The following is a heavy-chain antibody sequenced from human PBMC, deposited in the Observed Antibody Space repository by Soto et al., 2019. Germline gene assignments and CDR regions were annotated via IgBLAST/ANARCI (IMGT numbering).Heavy chain of an antibody. Sequence: GASVKVSCKASGYTFTSYGISWVRQAPGQGLEWMGWISAYNGNTNYAQKLQGRVTMTTDTSTSTAYMELRSLRSDDTAVYYCARDREELRYFDWPSFDYWGQGTLVTGSS. V-gene: IGHV1-18*01. CDR3: ARDREELRYFDWPSFDY. D-gene: IGHD3-9*01. CDR1: GYTFTSYG. CDR2: ISAYNGNT. J-gene: IGHJ4*02.